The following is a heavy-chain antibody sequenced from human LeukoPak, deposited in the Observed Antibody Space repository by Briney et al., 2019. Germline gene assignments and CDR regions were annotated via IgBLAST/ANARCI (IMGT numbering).Heavy chain of an antibody. V-gene: IGHV1-18*01. CDR1: GYTFTSYG. CDR2: ISAYNGNT. J-gene: IGHJ5*02. D-gene: IGHD4-17*01. Sequence: ASVKVSCRDSGYTFTSYGISWVRQAPGQGLEWMGWISAYNGNTNYAQKLQGRVTMTTDTSTSTAYMELRSLRSDDTAVYYCARVITWDYGDYGGWFDPWGQGTLVTVSS. CDR3: ARVITWDYGDYGGWFDP.